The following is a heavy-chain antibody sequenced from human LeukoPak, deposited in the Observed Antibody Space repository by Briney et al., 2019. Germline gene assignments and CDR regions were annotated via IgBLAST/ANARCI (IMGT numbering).Heavy chain of an antibody. CDR3: ARGDSGSYWVGFDY. V-gene: IGHV1-8*01. CDR1: GYNFTNYG. J-gene: IGHJ4*02. CDR2: MNPNSGNT. Sequence: GASVKVSCKASGYNFTNYGISWVRQAPGHGLEWMGWMNPNSGNTGYAQKFQGRVTMTRNTSISTAYMELSSLRSEDTAVYYCARGDSGSYWVGFDYWGQGTLVTVSS. D-gene: IGHD1-26*01.